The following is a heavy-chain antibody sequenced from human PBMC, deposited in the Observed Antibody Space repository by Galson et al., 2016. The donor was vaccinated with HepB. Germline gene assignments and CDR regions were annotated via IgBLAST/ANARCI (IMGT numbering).Heavy chain of an antibody. J-gene: IGHJ4*02. V-gene: IGHV4-31*03. D-gene: IGHD3-3*01. CDR1: GGSISSGGYY. CDR3: ARSPRLRLLDPRYYFDY. Sequence: TLSLTCTVSGGSISSGGYYWSWIRQHPGKGLEWIGYIYYSGSSYYNPSLKSRVTISLDTSKNQFSLKLSSVTAADTAVYYCARSPRLRLLDPRYYFDYWGQGTLVTVSS. CDR2: IYYSGSS.